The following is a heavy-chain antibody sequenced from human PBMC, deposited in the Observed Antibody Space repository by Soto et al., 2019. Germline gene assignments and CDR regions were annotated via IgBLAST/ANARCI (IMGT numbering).Heavy chain of an antibody. CDR1: GGSISSGGYS. Sequence: TLSLTGSVSGGSISSGGYSWSWIRQPPGKGLEWIGYIYHSGSTYYNPSLKSRVTISVDRSKNQFSLKLSSVTAADTAVYYCARGRPFYFDYWGQGTLVTVSS. D-gene: IGHD3-16*01. CDR2: IYHSGST. V-gene: IGHV4-30-2*01. CDR3: ARGRPFYFDY. J-gene: IGHJ4*02.